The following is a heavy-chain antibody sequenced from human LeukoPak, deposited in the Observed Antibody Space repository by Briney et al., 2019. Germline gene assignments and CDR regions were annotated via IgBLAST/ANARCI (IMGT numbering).Heavy chain of an antibody. Sequence: ASVKVSCKASGYTFTSYDINWVRQATGQGLEWMGWINPNSGGTNYAQKFQGRVTMTRDTSISTAYMELSRLRSDDTAVYYCARLTTGRYFDYWGQGTLVTVSS. CDR2: INPNSGGT. CDR3: ARLTTGRYFDY. J-gene: IGHJ4*02. D-gene: IGHD3-22*01. V-gene: IGHV1-2*02. CDR1: GYTFTSYD.